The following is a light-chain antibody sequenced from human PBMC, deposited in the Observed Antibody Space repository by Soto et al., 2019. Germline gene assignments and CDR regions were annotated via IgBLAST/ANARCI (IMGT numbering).Light chain of an antibody. CDR3: SSYAGSRIVV. Sequence: QSALTQPPSASGSPGQSVTISCTGTSSDVGGYNYVSWYQQHPGKAPKLMISEVNKRPSGVPDRFSGSKSGNTASLTVSGLQAEDEADYYCSSYAGSRIVVFGGGTKVTVL. J-gene: IGLJ2*01. CDR2: EVN. V-gene: IGLV2-8*01. CDR1: SSDVGGYNY.